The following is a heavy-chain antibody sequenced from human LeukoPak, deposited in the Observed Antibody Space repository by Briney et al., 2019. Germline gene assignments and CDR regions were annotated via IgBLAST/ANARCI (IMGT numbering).Heavy chain of an antibody. J-gene: IGHJ4*02. D-gene: IGHD3-22*01. CDR1: GFTFDDYA. V-gene: IGHV3-43D*03. Sequence: GGSLRLSCAASGFTFDDYAMHWVRQAPGKGLEWVSLISWDGGSTYYADSVKGRFTISRDNSKNSRYLQMNSLRAEDTAVYYCARGRDPDNYWGQGTLVTVSS. CDR2: ISWDGGST. CDR3: ARGRDPDNY.